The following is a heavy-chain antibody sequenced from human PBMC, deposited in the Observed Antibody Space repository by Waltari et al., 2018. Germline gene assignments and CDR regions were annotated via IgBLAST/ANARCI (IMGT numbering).Heavy chain of an antibody. Sequence: QVQLQESGPGLVKPSQTLSLTCTVSGCSISSGSYYWRWIRQPAGKGLEWIGRIYTSGSTNYNPSLKSRVTISVDTSKNQFSLKLSSVTAADTAVYYCAGSIAARPRAFDIWGQGTMVTVSS. CDR3: AGSIAARPRAFDI. CDR1: GCSISSGSYY. J-gene: IGHJ3*02. V-gene: IGHV4-61*02. D-gene: IGHD6-6*01. CDR2: IYTSGST.